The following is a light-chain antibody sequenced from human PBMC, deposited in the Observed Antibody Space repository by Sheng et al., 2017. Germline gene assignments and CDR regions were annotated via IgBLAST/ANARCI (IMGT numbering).Light chain of an antibody. J-gene: IGKJ4*01. Sequence: EIVMTQSPATLSVSPGERATLSCRASQSVSSKLAWYQQKPGQAPXLLIYGASTRATGIPARFSGSGSGXEFTLTISSLQSEDFAVYYCQQYNKWPLPFGGGTTVEIK. CDR2: GAS. CDR1: QSVSSK. V-gene: IGKV3-15*01. CDR3: QQYNKWPLP.